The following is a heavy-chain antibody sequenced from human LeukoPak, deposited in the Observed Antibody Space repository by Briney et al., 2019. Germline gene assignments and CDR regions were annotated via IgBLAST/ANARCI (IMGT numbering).Heavy chain of an antibody. CDR1: GFTFSDYN. Sequence: GGSLRLSCAASGFTFSDYNMRWIRQAPGKGLEWVSSISRSGSTKYYADSVKGRFTISRDNSKNTLYLQMNSLRAEDTAVYYCAKGWVQLWSPFDFWGQGTLVTVSS. J-gene: IGHJ4*02. CDR2: ISRSGSTK. CDR3: AKGWVQLWSPFDF. D-gene: IGHD5-18*01. V-gene: IGHV3-11*01.